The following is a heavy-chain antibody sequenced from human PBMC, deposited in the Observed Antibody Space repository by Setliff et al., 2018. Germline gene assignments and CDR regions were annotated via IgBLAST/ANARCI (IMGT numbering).Heavy chain of an antibody. CDR1: GFNFISFG. Sequence: ASVKVSCQTSGFNFISFGFSWVRQAPGQGLEWMAWISPYSGESNYAPKFQDRLTVTADTSTKTTYMELRSLTSDDTAVYFCARSRAPRVVLAADFDFWGQGTLVTVSS. D-gene: IGHD3-16*01. J-gene: IGHJ4*02. V-gene: IGHV1-18*01. CDR2: ISPYSGES. CDR3: ARSRAPRVVLAADFDF.